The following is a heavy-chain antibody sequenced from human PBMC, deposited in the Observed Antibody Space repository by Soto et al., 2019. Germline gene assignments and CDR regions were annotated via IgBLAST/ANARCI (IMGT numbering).Heavy chain of an antibody. Sequence: QGQRVESGGGVVQPGGSRRLACAASGFTFSNYGMHWVRHAPGKGLEWVADITKNGRNKDYADSVKCQIAISRDTSKNTLELQMNSLRVEYTAIYDSGRCNGDDCHSPFDYWGQRTLVTVSS. CDR3: GRCNGDDCHSPFDY. D-gene: IGHD2-8*01. V-gene: IGHV3-30*03. CDR2: ITKNGRNK. CDR1: GFTFSNYG. J-gene: IGHJ4*02.